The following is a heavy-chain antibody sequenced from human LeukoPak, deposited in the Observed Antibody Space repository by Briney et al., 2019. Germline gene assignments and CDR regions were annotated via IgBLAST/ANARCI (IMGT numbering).Heavy chain of an antibody. CDR3: ARRGGYGDNRVYDY. CDR2: IYPGDSDT. V-gene: IGHV5-51*01. D-gene: IGHD4-17*01. Sequence: GESLKISCKGSGYSFSSHWTVWVRQMPGKGLEWMGIIYPGDSDTRYSPSFQGQVTISADKSVSTAYLQWSSLKASDTAMYYCARRGGYGDNRVYDYWGQGTLVTVSS. J-gene: IGHJ4*02. CDR1: GYSFSSHW.